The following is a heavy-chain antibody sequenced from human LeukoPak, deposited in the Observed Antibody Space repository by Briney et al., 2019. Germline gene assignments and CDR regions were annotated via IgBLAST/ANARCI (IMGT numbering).Heavy chain of an antibody. D-gene: IGHD6-13*01. J-gene: IGHJ4*02. V-gene: IGHV4-39*02. CDR1: GGSINSGGLH. CDR3: AREGSSWTQPSFDY. Sequence: SQTLSLTCTVSGGSINSGGLHWGWIRQPPGKGLEWIGSIYYSGSTYYNPSLKSRVTISVDTSKNQFSLKLSSVTAADTAVYYCAREGSSWTQPSFDYWGQGTLVTVSS. CDR2: IYYSGST.